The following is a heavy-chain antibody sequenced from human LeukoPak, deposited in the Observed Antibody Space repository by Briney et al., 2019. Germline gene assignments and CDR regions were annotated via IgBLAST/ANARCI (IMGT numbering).Heavy chain of an antibody. J-gene: IGHJ4*02. CDR2: ITSSSSTI. D-gene: IGHD3-10*01. CDR1: GFTFSNYN. Sequence: GGSLRLSCAASGFTFSNYNMNWVRQAPGKGLEWFSYITSSSSTIYYADSVKGRFTVSRDNAKNSLYLQMNSLRAEDTAVYYCVRVVMFSGLDYWGQGSLVTVSS. V-gene: IGHV3-48*04. CDR3: VRVVMFSGLDY.